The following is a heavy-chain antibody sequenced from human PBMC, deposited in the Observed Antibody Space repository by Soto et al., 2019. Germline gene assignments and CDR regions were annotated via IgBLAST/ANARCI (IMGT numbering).Heavy chain of an antibody. V-gene: IGHV4-59*01. CDR1: GDYINSYY. Sequence: SETLSLTCTVSGDYINSYYWSWIRQPPGKGLEWIGYIYYSGNTNYNPSLKSRVTISVDTSRTQFSLRLTSVTPADTAVYYCARDSSSWYAGFYYYYGMDVWGQGTTVTVSS. J-gene: IGHJ6*02. D-gene: IGHD6-13*01. CDR2: IYYSGNT. CDR3: ARDSSSWYAGFYYYYGMDV.